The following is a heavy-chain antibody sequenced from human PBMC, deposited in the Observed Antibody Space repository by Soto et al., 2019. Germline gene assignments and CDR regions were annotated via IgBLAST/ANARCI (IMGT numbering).Heavy chain of an antibody. CDR2: ISRSSSYI. Sequence: EVQLVESGGGLVKPGGSLRLSCAASGFTFSSYSMNWVRQAPGKGLEWVSSISRSSSYIYYADSVKGRFTISRDNAKNSLYLQMNSLRAEDTAVYYCARYTISFDYLGQGTLVTVSS. CDR1: GFTFSSYS. D-gene: IGHD2-21*01. CDR3: ARYTISFDY. J-gene: IGHJ4*02. V-gene: IGHV3-21*01.